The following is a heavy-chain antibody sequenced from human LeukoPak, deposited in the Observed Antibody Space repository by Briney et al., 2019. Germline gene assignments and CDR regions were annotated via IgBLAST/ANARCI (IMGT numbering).Heavy chain of an antibody. J-gene: IGHJ4*02. CDR2: IIPIFGTA. CDR3: ARGDYDYVWGSYPIDY. V-gene: IGHV1-69*06. CDR1: GGTFSSYA. Sequence: ASVKVSCKASGGTFSSYAISWVRQAPGQGLEWMGGIIPIFGTANYAQKFQGRVTITADKSTSTAYMELSSLRSEDTAVYYCARGDYDYVWGSYPIDYWGQGTLVTVSS. D-gene: IGHD3-16*02.